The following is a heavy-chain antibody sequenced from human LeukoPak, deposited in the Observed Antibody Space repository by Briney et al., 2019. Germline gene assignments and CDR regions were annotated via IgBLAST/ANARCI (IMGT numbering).Heavy chain of an antibody. Sequence: SETLSLTCTVSGGSISSGGYYWSWIRKPPGKGLEWIGSMYYSGSTYYNPSLKSRVTIFVDTSKNQFSLKVRYVTAADTAVYYCARLSSSSLYYYYYMDVWGKGTTVTVSS. D-gene: IGHD6-6*01. CDR1: GGSISSGGYY. J-gene: IGHJ6*03. CDR2: MYYSGST. V-gene: IGHV4-39*01. CDR3: ARLSSSSLYYYYYMDV.